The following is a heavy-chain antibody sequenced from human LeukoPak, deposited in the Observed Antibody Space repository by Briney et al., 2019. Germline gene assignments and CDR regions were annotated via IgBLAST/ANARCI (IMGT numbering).Heavy chain of an antibody. CDR1: GFTFNNFA. CDR2: VPQSGVDT. V-gene: IGHV3-23*01. CDR3: AKDAVSGDGYWEFDH. Sequence: GRSLRLSCAPSGFTFNNFAMTWVRQAPGKGLEWVAGVPQSGVDTDYADSVKGGFTISRDNSKNTLYLQMSSLRVEDTATYYCAKDAVSGDGYWEFDHWGQGTLVTVSS. J-gene: IGHJ4*02. D-gene: IGHD5-24*01.